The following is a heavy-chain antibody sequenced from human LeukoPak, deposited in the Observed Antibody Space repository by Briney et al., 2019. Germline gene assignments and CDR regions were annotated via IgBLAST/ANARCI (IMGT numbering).Heavy chain of an antibody. D-gene: IGHD3-16*02. CDR1: GYTFTSYA. V-gene: IGHV7-4-1*02. CDR3: ARAYQPLGGLSFPDY. CDR2: INPNTGNP. Sequence: EASVKVSCKASGYTFTSYALNWARQAPGQGLEWMGWINPNTGNPTYAQGFTGRFVFSLDTSVSTAYLQISSLKAEDTAVYYCARAYQPLGGLSFPDYWGQGTLVTVSS. J-gene: IGHJ4*02.